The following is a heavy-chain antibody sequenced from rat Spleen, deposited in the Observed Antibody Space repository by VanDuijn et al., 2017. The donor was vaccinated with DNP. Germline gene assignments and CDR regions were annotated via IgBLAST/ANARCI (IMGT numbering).Heavy chain of an antibody. J-gene: IGHJ1*01. Sequence: VQLQESGPGLVKPSQSLSLTCSVTGYSITSNYWGWIRKFPENKMEWIGHITYSARTTYNPSLKSRISITRDTSKNQFFLQLNSISTEDTAIYYCARGNDGYYPNWYFDFWGPGTMVTESS. CDR1: GYSITSNY. CDR2: ITYSART. CDR3: ARGNDGYYPNWYFDF. D-gene: IGHD1-12*03. V-gene: IGHV3-1*01.